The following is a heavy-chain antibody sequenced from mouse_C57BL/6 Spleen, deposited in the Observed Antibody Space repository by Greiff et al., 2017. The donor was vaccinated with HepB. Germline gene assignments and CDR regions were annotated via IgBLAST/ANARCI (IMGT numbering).Heavy chain of an antibody. V-gene: IGHV1-64*01. CDR2: IHPNSGST. Sequence: QVQLQQPGAELVKPGASVKLSCKASGYTFTSYWMHWVKQRPGQGLEWIGMIHPNSGSTNYNEKFKSKATLTVDKSSSTAYMQLISLTSEDSAVYYCARWDYDYYFDYWGQGTTLTVSS. D-gene: IGHD2-4*01. CDR1: GYTFTSYW. CDR3: ARWDYDYYFDY. J-gene: IGHJ2*01.